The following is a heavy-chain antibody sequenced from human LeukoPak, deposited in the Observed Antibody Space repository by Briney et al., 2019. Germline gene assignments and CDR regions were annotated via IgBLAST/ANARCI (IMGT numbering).Heavy chain of an antibody. D-gene: IGHD3-16*01. CDR1: GYTFTDYY. Sequence: ASVKVSCKASGYTFTDYYMHWVRQAPGQGPEWMGWINPNSGGTKYAQKFQGRVTMTRDTSISTAYMELSRLISDDTAVYYCASGPNVRGSPPLLYSDYWGQGTLVTVSS. V-gene: IGHV1-2*02. J-gene: IGHJ4*02. CDR3: ASGPNVRGSPPLLYSDY. CDR2: INPNSGGT.